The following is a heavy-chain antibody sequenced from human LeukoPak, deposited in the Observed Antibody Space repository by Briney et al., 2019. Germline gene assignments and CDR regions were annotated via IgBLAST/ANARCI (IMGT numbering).Heavy chain of an antibody. CDR2: ISGSGGST. D-gene: IGHD4-17*01. CDR3: AKDSDYGAPDY. Sequence: GGSLRLSCAASGFTFSSYAMSWVRQAPGKGLEWVSAISGSGGSTYYADSVKGRFTISRDTSRNTLFLQMNSLRTEDTAVYYCAKDSDYGAPDYWGQGTLVTVSS. CDR1: GFTFSSYA. V-gene: IGHV3-23*01. J-gene: IGHJ4*02.